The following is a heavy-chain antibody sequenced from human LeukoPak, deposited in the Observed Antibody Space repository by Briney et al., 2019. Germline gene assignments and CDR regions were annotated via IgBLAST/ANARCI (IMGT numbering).Heavy chain of an antibody. D-gene: IGHD3-10*01. Sequence: GASVKVSCKASGYIFTDYYMHWVRQAPGQELGWMGRINPNSGGTNYAQKFQGWVTMTRDTSISTAYMELSRLRSDDTAVYYCARAFGELHDLDYWGQGTLVTVSS. CDR2: INPNSGGT. CDR1: GYIFTDYY. V-gene: IGHV1-2*04. CDR3: ARAFGELHDLDY. J-gene: IGHJ4*02.